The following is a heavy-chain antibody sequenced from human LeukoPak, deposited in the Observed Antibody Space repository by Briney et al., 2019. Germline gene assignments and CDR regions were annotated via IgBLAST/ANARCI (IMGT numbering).Heavy chain of an antibody. CDR3: ARVGLWGYFDY. CDR2: IYYSGST. V-gene: IGHV4-39*07. Sequence: SETLSLTCTVSGGSISSSSYYWGWIRQPPGKGLEWIGSIYYSGSTYYNPSLKSRVTISVDTSKNQFSLKLSSVTAADTAVYYCARVGLWGYFDYWGQGTLVTVSS. J-gene: IGHJ4*02. D-gene: IGHD5-18*01. CDR1: GGSISSSSYY.